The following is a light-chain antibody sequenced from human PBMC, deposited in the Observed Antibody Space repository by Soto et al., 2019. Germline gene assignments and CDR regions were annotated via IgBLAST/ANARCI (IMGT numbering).Light chain of an antibody. CDR1: NLGDRY. Sequence: SYELTQPPSVSVSPGQTASITCSGANLGDRYAFWYQQKPGQSPVLVIYLDTKRPSGIPERFSGSNSGNTATLTISGTQAMDEADYYCQAWDDTSGVVFGGGTQLTVL. CDR3: QAWDDTSGVV. CDR2: LDT. V-gene: IGLV3-1*01. J-gene: IGLJ2*01.